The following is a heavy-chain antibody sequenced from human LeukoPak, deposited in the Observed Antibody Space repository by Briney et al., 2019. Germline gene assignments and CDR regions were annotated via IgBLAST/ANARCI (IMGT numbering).Heavy chain of an antibody. J-gene: IGHJ3*02. D-gene: IGHD6-19*01. CDR2: IYSGGGT. V-gene: IGHV3-53*01. Sequence: GGSLRLSCAASGLFVSDNYMSWVRQAPGRGLEWVSVIYSGGGTSYADSVKGRFTISRDNSKNTLYLQMNSLRAEDTAVYYCARDQRIAVAGTGDAFDIWGQGTMVTVSS. CDR3: ARDQRIAVAGTGDAFDI. CDR1: GLFVSDNY.